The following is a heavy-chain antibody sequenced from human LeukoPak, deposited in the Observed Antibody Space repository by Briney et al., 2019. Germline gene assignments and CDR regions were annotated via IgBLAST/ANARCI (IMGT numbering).Heavy chain of an antibody. V-gene: IGHV1-69*05. D-gene: IGHD3-22*01. J-gene: IGHJ4*02. Sequence: SVKVSCKASGGTFSSYAISWVRQAPGQGLEWMGRIIPIFGTANYAQKFQGRVTITTDESTSTAHMELSSLRSEDTAVYYCARHLLIHYDSSGLDYWGQGTLVTVSS. CDR3: ARHLLIHYDSSGLDY. CDR2: IIPIFGTA. CDR1: GGTFSSYA.